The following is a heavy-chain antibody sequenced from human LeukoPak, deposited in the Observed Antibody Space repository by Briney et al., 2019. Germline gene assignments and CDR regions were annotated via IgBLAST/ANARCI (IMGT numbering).Heavy chain of an antibody. CDR1: GFTFSSYS. CDR3: AKDISGWYGSFAFDI. J-gene: IGHJ3*02. Sequence: GGSLRLSCAASGFTFSSYSMSWVRQAPGKGLEWVSSISSSGGNTYYADSVKGRFTISRDNSKNTLFLQMNSLRAEDTAVYYCAKDISGWYGSFAFDIWDQGTMVTVSS. V-gene: IGHV3-23*01. D-gene: IGHD6-19*01. CDR2: ISSSGGNT.